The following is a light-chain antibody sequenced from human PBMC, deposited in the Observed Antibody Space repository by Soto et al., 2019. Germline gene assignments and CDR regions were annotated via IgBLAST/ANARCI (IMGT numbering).Light chain of an antibody. CDR2: DAS. CDR1: QSVDND. Sequence: EIVMAQSPSTLSLSPGDRATLSCRASQSVDNDLAWYQQKPGQPPRLLIYDASTRATGIPARFSGSQSGTEFTLTISSLLSEDFAVYSCQQYNNWPPTFGGGTKVDIK. CDR3: QQYNNWPPT. J-gene: IGKJ4*01. V-gene: IGKV3D-15*01.